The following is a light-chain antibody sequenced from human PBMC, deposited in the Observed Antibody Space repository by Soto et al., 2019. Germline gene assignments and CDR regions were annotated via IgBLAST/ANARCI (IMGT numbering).Light chain of an antibody. J-gene: IGLJ2*01. Sequence: SYDLTIPPSESVARGPTASITCGDNNGGSKTVHWYKHKPGQAPMLVVYDDADRPSGIPERFSGSNSGNTATLTISRVEAGDEAAYYCQVGDVSLDHQVFGGGTKVTV. CDR3: QVGDVSLDHQV. CDR1: NGGSKT. CDR2: DDA. V-gene: IGLV3-21*02.